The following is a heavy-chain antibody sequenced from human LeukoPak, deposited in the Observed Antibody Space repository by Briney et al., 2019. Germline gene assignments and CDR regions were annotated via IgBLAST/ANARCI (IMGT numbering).Heavy chain of an antibody. CDR2: ISSSSSTI. J-gene: IGHJ4*02. CDR3: ATEGEYYYDSSGYYYDY. V-gene: IGHV3-48*01. D-gene: IGHD3-22*01. Sequence: GGSLRLSCAASGFTFSSYSMNWVRQAPGKGLEWVSYISSSSSTIYYADSVKGRFTISRDNAKNSLYLQMNSLRAEDTAVYYCATEGEYYYDSSGYYYDYWGQGTLVTVSS. CDR1: GFTFSSYS.